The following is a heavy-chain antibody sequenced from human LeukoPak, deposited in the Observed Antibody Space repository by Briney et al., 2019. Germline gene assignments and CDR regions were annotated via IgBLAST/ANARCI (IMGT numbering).Heavy chain of an antibody. Sequence: GGSLRLSCAAPGFTFSSYSMNWVRQAPGKGLEWVSSISSSSSYIYYADSVKGRFTISRDNAKNSLYLQMSSLRAADTAVYDCASTDLNHAILSGYFESWGQGTLLTVSS. V-gene: IGHV3-21*01. CDR1: GFTFSSYS. CDR2: ISSSSSYI. D-gene: IGHD3-9*01. CDR3: ASTDLNHAILSGYFES. J-gene: IGHJ4*02.